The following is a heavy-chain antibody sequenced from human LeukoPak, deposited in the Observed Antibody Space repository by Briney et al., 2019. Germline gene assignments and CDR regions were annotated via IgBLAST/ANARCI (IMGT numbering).Heavy chain of an antibody. CDR3: AREQYDTSGRNWFDP. V-gene: IGHV3-23*01. CDR1: GFTFSSYA. Sequence: GGSLRLSCAASGFTFSSYAMSWVRQAPGKGLEWVSTISGSGGSTYYADSVKGRFTISRDNSKNTLYLQMNTLRAEDTAVYYCAREQYDTSGRNWFDPWGQGTLVTVSS. J-gene: IGHJ5*02. D-gene: IGHD3-22*01. CDR2: ISGSGGST.